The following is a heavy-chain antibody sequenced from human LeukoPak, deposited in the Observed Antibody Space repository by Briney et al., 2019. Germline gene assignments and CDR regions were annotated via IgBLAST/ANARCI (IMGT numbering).Heavy chain of an antibody. J-gene: IGHJ4*02. CDR2: IRSKVHGGTT. CDR3: TRDGTSETNWSGYYIDY. Sequence: GGSLRLSCTASGFNFGDYALTWVRQAPGKGLEWVGFIRSKVHGGTTEYAASVKGRFTISRDDSKSIAYLQMNSLKTEDTAVYYCTRDGTSETNWSGYYIDYWGQGILVTVSS. V-gene: IGHV3-49*04. D-gene: IGHD3-3*01. CDR1: GFNFGDYA.